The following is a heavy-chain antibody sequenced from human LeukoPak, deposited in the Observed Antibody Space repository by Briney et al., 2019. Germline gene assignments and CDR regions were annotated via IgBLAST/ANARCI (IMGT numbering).Heavy chain of an antibody. Sequence: GGSLRLSCAAPGFTFSSYWMHWVRQAPGKGRVWVSRINSDGSSTSYADSVKGRFTISRDNAKNTLYLQMNSLRAEDTAVYYCAREGLEGFDPWGQGTLVTVSS. CDR3: AREGLEGFDP. J-gene: IGHJ5*02. CDR1: GFTFSSYW. CDR2: INSDGSST. D-gene: IGHD1-1*01. V-gene: IGHV3-74*01.